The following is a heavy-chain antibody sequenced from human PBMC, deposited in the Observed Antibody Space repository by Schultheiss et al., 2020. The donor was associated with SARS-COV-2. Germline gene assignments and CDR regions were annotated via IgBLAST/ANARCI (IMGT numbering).Heavy chain of an antibody. D-gene: IGHD4-17*01. V-gene: IGHV3-21*03. CDR2: ISSSSSYI. CDR1: GFTFSSYA. CDR3: TTDYEAYGDLYFDY. J-gene: IGHJ4*02. Sequence: GESLKISCAASGFTFSSYAMSWVRQAPGKGLEWVSSISSSSSYIYYADSVKGRFTISRDNAKNSLYLQMNSLRAEDTAVYYCTTDYEAYGDLYFDYWGQGTLVTVSS.